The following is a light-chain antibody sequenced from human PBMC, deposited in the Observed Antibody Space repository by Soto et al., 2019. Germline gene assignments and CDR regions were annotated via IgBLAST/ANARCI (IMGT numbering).Light chain of an antibody. CDR3: QQYGSSPPLT. J-gene: IGKJ4*01. Sequence: STQPPGTLSLSPGERASLPCRAIQSVSSSYLAWYQQKPGQAPRLLIYGASSRATGIPDRFSGSGSGTDFTLTISRLEPEDFAVYYCQQYGSSPPLTFGGGTKVDIK. CDR2: GAS. V-gene: IGKV3-20*01. CDR1: QSVSSSY.